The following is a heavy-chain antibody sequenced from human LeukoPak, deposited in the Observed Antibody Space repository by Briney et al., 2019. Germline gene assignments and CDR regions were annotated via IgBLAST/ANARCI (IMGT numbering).Heavy chain of an antibody. Sequence: SETLSLTCAVYGGSFSGYYWSWIRQPPGKGLEWIGEINHSGSTNYNPSLKSRVTISVDTSKNQFSLKLSSVTAADTAVYYCARMGAQQLVIYYHYYGMDVWGQGTTVTVSS. D-gene: IGHD6-13*01. CDR3: ARMGAQQLVIYYHYYGMDV. CDR2: INHSGST. CDR1: GGSFSGYY. J-gene: IGHJ6*02. V-gene: IGHV4-34*01.